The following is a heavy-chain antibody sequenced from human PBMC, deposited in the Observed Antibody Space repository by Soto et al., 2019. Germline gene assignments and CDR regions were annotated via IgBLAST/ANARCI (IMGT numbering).Heavy chain of an antibody. D-gene: IGHD2-15*01. V-gene: IGHV1-69*13. Sequence: SVKVSCKASGGTFSSYAISWVRQAPGQGLEWMGGIIPIFGTASYAQKFQGRVTITADESTSTAYMELSSLRSEDTAVYYCARVGSWYYYRIDVWGQGTTVTVSS. J-gene: IGHJ6*02. CDR2: IIPIFGTA. CDR1: GGTFSSYA. CDR3: ARVGSWYYYRIDV.